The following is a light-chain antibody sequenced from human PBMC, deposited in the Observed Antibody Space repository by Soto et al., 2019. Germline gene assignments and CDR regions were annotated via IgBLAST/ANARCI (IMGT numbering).Light chain of an antibody. Sequence: QSALTQPASVSGSPGQSITISCTGTSSDVGGSNYVSWFQQHPGKAPKLMIYEVSNRPSGVSNRCSGSKSGNAASLTISGLQAEDEADYYCSSYTSSNTHVFGGGTTLTVL. CDR2: EVS. V-gene: IGLV2-14*01. CDR1: SSDVGGSNY. CDR3: SSYTSSNTHV. J-gene: IGLJ3*02.